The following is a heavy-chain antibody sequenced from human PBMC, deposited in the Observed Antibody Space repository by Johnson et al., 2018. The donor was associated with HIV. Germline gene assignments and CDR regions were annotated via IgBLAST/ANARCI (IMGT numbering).Heavy chain of an antibody. CDR1: GFTFSSYA. D-gene: IGHD3-10*01. Sequence: QVQLVESGGGVVQPGRSLRLSCAASGFTFSSYAMHWVRQAPGKGLEWVAFIRYDGTNKYYADSVKGRFTISRDNAKNSLYLQMNILRAEDTAVYYCARAPEVRGVDAFDIWGKGTMVTVSS. J-gene: IGHJ3*02. CDR2: IRYDGTNK. V-gene: IGHV3-33*08. CDR3: ARAPEVRGVDAFDI.